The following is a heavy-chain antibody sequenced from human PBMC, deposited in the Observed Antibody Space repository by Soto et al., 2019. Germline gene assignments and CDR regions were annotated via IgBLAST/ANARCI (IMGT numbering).Heavy chain of an antibody. CDR3: AAGWNLAACGTE. CDR2: ISGGDTT. D-gene: IGHD1-1*01. Sequence: EVQLLESGGGLVKPGGSLRLSCVASGFTFGSYAMSWVRQAPGQGLDWVSTISGGDTTQYAESVKGRFTISRDKAKNTLYLQMNTLRVEDTAVYYCAAGWNLAACGTEWGHGTVVPVP. J-gene: IGHJ1*01. CDR1: GFTFGSYA. V-gene: IGHV3-23*01.